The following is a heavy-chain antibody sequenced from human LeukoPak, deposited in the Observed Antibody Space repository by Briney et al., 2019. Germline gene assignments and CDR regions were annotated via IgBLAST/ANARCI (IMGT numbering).Heavy chain of an antibody. CDR2: IYYSGST. CDR1: GGSISSYY. D-gene: IGHD3-10*01. Sequence: SETLSLTCTVSGGSISSYYWSWIRQPPGKGLEWIGYIYYSGSTNYNPSLKSRVTMSVDTSKNQFSLKLSSVTAADTAVYYCASKDPRGPQPFDYWGQGTLVTVSS. CDR3: ASKDPRGPQPFDY. J-gene: IGHJ4*02. V-gene: IGHV4-59*12.